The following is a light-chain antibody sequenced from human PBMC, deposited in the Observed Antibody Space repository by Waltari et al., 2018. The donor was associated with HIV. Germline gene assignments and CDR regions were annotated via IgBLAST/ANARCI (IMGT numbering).Light chain of an antibody. CDR1: SSNIRSNT. CDR3: AAWDDSLNGWV. J-gene: IGLJ3*02. Sequence: QSVLTQPPSASGTPGQRVTISCSGSSSNIRSNTVSWYQQLPGTAPKPLIYSNDQRPSGVPDRFSGSKSGSSASLAISGLQSEDEADYYCAAWDDSLNGWVFGGGTKLTVL. V-gene: IGLV1-44*01. CDR2: SND.